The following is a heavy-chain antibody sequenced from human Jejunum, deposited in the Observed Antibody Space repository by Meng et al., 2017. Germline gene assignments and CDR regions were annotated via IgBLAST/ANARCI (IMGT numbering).Heavy chain of an antibody. CDR1: GFSFSSYA. J-gene: IGHJ4*02. D-gene: IGHD2-21*02. CDR3: ARFADCGGDCPHDY. Sequence: GGSLRLSCEASGFSFSSYAMSWVRQAPGKRLEWVSVISANGGGIYYPDYVKGRFTISRDNSKNTLYLEMNSLRAEDTATYYCARFADCGGDCPHDYWGQGTLVTVSS. V-gene: IGHV3-23*01. CDR2: ISANGGGI.